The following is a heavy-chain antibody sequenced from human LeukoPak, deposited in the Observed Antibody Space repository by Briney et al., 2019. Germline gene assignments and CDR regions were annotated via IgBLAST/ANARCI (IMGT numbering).Heavy chain of an antibody. V-gene: IGHV3-48*02. D-gene: IGHD3-22*01. Sequence: GRSLRLSCAASGFTFDDYAMHWVRQAPGKGLEWISYIGSSGSPTHYADSVGGRFTISRDNAKNSLYLQMNSLRDEDTAVYFCARRPYSDTSGRLSDVWGQGTTVTVSS. J-gene: IGHJ6*02. CDR1: GFTFDDYA. CDR2: IGSSGSPT. CDR3: ARRPYSDTSGRLSDV.